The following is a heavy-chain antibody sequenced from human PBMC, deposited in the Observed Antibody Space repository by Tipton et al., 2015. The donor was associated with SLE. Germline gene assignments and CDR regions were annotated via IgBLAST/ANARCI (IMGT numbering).Heavy chain of an antibody. CDR1: GYTFSAYY. Sequence: QLVQSGAEVKKPGASVMLSCKASGYTFSAYYVHWVRQAPGHGLEWMGWVSPHSGGTKLSQKFQGRVTMTTDTSISTAYMELSGLKSDDTAVYYCAKWSPYPLNAFDIWGHGTRVTVSS. CDR2: VSPHSGGT. CDR3: AKWSPYPLNAFDI. V-gene: IGHV1-2*02. J-gene: IGHJ3*02. D-gene: IGHD3-3*01.